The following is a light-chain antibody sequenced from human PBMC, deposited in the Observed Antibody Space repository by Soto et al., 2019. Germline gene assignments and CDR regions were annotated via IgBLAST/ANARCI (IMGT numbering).Light chain of an antibody. Sequence: EIVLTQSPVTLSLSPGESAALSCRASQSVSSSQVAWYQQKPGQAPRLLIYGASSRATGIPDRFSVVGSETDFTLIINRLEPEDFAVYYCQQYATSPHTFGQGTKVEIK. CDR1: QSVSSSQ. V-gene: IGKV3-20*01. CDR2: GAS. J-gene: IGKJ2*01. CDR3: QQYATSPHT.